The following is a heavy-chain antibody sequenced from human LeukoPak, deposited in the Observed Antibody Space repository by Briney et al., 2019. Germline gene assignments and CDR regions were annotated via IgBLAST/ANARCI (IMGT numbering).Heavy chain of an antibody. V-gene: IGHV4-34*01. D-gene: IGHD3-16*01. CDR3: ARDGLLSYYYYSMNV. CDR1: GGSFSGYY. Sequence: KASETLSLTCAVYGGSFSGYYWSWIRQPPGKGLEWIGEINHSGSTNYNPSLKSRVTISVDTSKNQFSLKLSSVTAADTAVYYCARDGLLSYYYYSMNVWGKGTTVTVSS. J-gene: IGHJ6*03. CDR2: INHSGST.